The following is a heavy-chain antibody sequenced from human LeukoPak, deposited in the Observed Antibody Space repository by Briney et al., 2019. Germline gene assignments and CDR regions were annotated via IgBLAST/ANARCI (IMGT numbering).Heavy chain of an antibody. CDR3: ATDYRYAVEV. CDR2: ISYDGANK. CDR1: GFTFNDYA. V-gene: IGHV3-30-3*01. J-gene: IGHJ6*02. Sequence: GGSLRLSCAASGFTFNDYAMHWVRQAPGKGLEWVALISYDGANKFYAASVEGRFTISRDNSRNTLYLQMNSLGPDDTAVYYCATDYRYAVEVWGRGTTVTVSS.